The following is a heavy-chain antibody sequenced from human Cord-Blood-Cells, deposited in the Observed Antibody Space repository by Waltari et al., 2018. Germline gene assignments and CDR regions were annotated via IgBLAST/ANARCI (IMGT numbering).Heavy chain of an antibody. J-gene: IGHJ3*02. V-gene: IGHV4-39*01. D-gene: IGHD3-3*01. Sequence: QLQLQESGPGLVKPSETLSLTCTVPGGSISSSSYYWGWIRQPPGKGLEWIGRIYYSGSTYYNPSLKSRVTISVDTSKNQFSLKLSSVTAADTAVYYCARPYDFWRAGNAFDIWGQGTMVTVSS. CDR1: GGSISSSSYY. CDR3: ARPYDFWRAGNAFDI. CDR2: IYYSGST.